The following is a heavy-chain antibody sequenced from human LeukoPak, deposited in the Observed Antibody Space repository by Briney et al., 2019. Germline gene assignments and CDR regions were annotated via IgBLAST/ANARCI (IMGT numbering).Heavy chain of an antibody. V-gene: IGHV3-66*04. J-gene: IGHJ4*02. D-gene: IGHD6-19*01. CDR1: GFIVSSNY. CDR2: IYSGVST. CDR3: ARHDSSGWYLFDY. Sequence: GGSLRLSCAASGFIVSSNYMSWVRQAPGKGLEWVSVIYSGVSTYYADSVKGRFTISRDNSKNTLYLQMNSLRAEDTAVYYCARHDSSGWYLFDYWGQGTLVTVSS.